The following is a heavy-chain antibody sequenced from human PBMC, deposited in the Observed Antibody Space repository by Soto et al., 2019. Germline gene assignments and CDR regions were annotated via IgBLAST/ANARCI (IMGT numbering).Heavy chain of an antibody. J-gene: IGHJ4*02. Sequence: PSETLSLTCTVSGGSISSYYWSWIRQPAGKGLEWTGRIYTSGSTNYNPSLKSRVTMSVDTSKNQFSLKLSSVTAADTAVYYCARDPRIAAAGSYFDYWGQGTQVTVSS. D-gene: IGHD6-13*01. CDR3: ARDPRIAAAGSYFDY. CDR1: GGSISSYY. V-gene: IGHV4-4*07. CDR2: IYTSGST.